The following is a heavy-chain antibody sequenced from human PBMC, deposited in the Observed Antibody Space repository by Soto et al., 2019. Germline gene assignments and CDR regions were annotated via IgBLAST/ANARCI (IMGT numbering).Heavy chain of an antibody. V-gene: IGHV1-2*04. J-gene: IGHJ4*02. CDR3: ARDSRRYYGSGSNLDY. CDR1: GYTFTGYY. D-gene: IGHD3-10*01. CDR2: INPNSGGT. Sequence: ASVKVSCKASGYTFTGYYMHWVRQSPGQELEWMGWINPNSGGTNYAQKFQGWVTMTRDTSISTAYMELSRLRSDDTAVYYCARDSRRYYGSGSNLDYWGQGTLVTVSS.